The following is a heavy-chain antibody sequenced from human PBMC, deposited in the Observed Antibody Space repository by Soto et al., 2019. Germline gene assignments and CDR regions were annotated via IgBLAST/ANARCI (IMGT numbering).Heavy chain of an antibody. J-gene: IGHJ5*02. CDR3: ARRLRSGRLYNWFDT. D-gene: IGHD6-19*01. CDR1: GDSISGYY. Sequence: SETLSLTCTVSGDSISGYYWSWIRQPPGKGLEWVGYIYYTGSTNYNPSLKSRVTISVDTSKNQLSLKLSSLTAADTAVYYCARRLRSGRLYNWFDTWGQGTLVTVSS. CDR2: IYYTGST. V-gene: IGHV4-59*01.